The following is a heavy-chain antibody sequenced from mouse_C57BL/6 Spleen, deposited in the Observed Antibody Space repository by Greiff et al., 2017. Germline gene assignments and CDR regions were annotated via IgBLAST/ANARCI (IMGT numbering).Heavy chain of an antibody. CDR3: TYSTMDKEAYYFYY. CDR2: ICPGNSDT. CDR1: GYTFTSYW. Sequence: VQLKESGPVLARPGASVTMSCKTSGYTFTSYWMHWVKPRPGQGLEWIGAICPGNSDTSYNQRFKGKVKLTAVTSARTAYMALSSLTIEDSAVYYFTYSTMDKEAYYFYYWGTGTTLTVYS. V-gene: IGHV1-5*01. D-gene: IGHD2-1*01. J-gene: IGHJ2*01.